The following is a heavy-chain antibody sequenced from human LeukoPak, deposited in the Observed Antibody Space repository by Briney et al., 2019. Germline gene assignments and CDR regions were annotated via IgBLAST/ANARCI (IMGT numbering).Heavy chain of an antibody. CDR3: ARLSLLPTVAEFDP. CDR1: GYSISSGYY. J-gene: IGHJ5*02. CDR2: IYHSGST. Sequence: PSETLSLTFTVSGYSISSGYYWGWIRQPPGKGLEWIGSIYHSGSTYYNPSLKSRVTISVDTSKNQFSLKLSSVTAADTAVYYCARLSLLPTVAEFDPWGQGTLVTVSS. D-gene: IGHD6-19*01. V-gene: IGHV4-38-2*02.